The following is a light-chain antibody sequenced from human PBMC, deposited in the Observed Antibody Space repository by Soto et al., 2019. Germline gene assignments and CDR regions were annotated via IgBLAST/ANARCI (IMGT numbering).Light chain of an antibody. CDR1: QSISSW. Sequence: DIHMTQSPSSVSASVGDRVTITCRASQSISSWLAWYQQKPGKAPKLLIYDASSLESGVPSRFSGSGSGTEFTLTISSLQPDDFATYYCQQYNSYSPLTFGGGTKVDI. CDR3: QQYNSYSPLT. V-gene: IGKV1-5*01. CDR2: DAS. J-gene: IGKJ4*01.